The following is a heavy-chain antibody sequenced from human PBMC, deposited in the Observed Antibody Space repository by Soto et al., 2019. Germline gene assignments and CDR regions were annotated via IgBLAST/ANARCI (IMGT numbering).Heavy chain of an antibody. D-gene: IGHD6-19*01. CDR1: GFTFSSDG. J-gene: IGHJ4*02. Sequence: QVQLVESGGGVVQPERSLRLSCAASGFTFSSDGMHWVRQAPGKGLEWVAAISYDGSNKYYADSVRGRFTISRDNSKNTLYLHMNSLRADDTALVYCAKDGPGYSSAWYLGYFDYWGQGTLVTVSS. CDR3: AKDGPGYSSAWYLGYFDY. V-gene: IGHV3-30*18. CDR2: ISYDGSNK.